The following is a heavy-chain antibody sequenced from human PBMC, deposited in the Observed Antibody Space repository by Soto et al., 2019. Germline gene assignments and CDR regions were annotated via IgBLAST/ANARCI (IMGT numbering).Heavy chain of an antibody. D-gene: IGHD3-10*01. V-gene: IGHV1-18*01. J-gene: IGHJ5*02. Sequence: QVQLVQSGAEVKKPGASVKVSCKASGYTFTSYDIRWVRQAPGQGLEWMGWISAYNGNTNYAQKLQDRVTMTTDTPTSTAYMELRSLRSDDTAVYYCAREGGTMGAGWFDPWGQGTLVTVSS. CDR2: ISAYNGNT. CDR1: GYTFTSYD. CDR3: AREGGTMGAGWFDP.